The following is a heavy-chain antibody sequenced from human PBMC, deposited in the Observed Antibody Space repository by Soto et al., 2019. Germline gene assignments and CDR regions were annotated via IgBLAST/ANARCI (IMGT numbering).Heavy chain of an antibody. V-gene: IGHV3-21*01. CDR2: ISSSSSYI. CDR1: GFTFSSYS. D-gene: IGHD3-22*01. J-gene: IGHJ5*02. Sequence: EVQLVESGGGLVKPGGSLRLSCAASGFTFSSYSMNWVRQAPGKGLEWVSSISSSSSYIYYADSVKGRFTISRDNAKNSLYLQMNSLRAEDTAVYYCGGGYYDSGGYPPRFDPWGQGTLVTVSS. CDR3: GGGYYDSGGYPPRFDP.